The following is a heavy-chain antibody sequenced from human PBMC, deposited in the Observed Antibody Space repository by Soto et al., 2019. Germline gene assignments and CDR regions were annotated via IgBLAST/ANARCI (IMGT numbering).Heavy chain of an antibody. J-gene: IGHJ5*02. Sequence: QVQLVQSGAEVKKPGSSVKVSCKASGGTFSSYTISWVRQAPGQGLEWMGRIIPILGIANYAQKFQGRVTITADKSTRTAGAELSSLRSEDTAVYYCASYCSSTSCRFDPWGQGTLVTVSS. CDR2: IIPILGIA. CDR1: GGTFSSYT. D-gene: IGHD2-2*01. CDR3: ASYCSSTSCRFDP. V-gene: IGHV1-69*02.